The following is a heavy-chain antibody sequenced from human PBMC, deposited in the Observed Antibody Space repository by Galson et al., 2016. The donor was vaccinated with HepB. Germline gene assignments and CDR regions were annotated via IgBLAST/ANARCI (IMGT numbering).Heavy chain of an antibody. Sequence: SLRLSCATFGFTFEDYGFNWVRQIPGKGLEWVAGINWNGGSKGYADSVKGRFTISRDNGRYAVYLQMNSLRVEDTAFYYCATAEGPDSGSFARKNYFDPWGKGTLVTVSS. CDR3: ATAEGPDSGSFARKNYFDP. CDR1: GFTFEDYG. J-gene: IGHJ5*02. D-gene: IGHD1-26*01. CDR2: INWNGGSK. V-gene: IGHV3-20*04.